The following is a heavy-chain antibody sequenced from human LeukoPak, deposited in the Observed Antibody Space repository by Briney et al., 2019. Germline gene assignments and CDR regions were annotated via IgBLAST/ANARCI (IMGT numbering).Heavy chain of an antibody. J-gene: IGHJ4*02. Sequence: ASVKVSCKASGGIFSSYGISWVRQAPGQGLEWMGWISAYNGNTNYAQKLQGRVTMTTNTSTSTAYMELRSLRSDDTAVYYCARDGYYDYVWGSYPYYFDYWGQGTLVTVSS. CDR3: ARDGYYDYVWGSYPYYFDY. V-gene: IGHV1-18*01. CDR1: GGIFSSYG. CDR2: ISAYNGNT. D-gene: IGHD3-16*01.